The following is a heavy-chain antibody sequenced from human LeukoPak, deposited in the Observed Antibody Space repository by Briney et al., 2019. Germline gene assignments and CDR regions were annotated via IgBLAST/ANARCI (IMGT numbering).Heavy chain of an antibody. D-gene: IGHD1-26*01. CDR1: GYTFTSYY. CDR3: AKDHLVGATTESSGYYYMDV. J-gene: IGHJ6*03. V-gene: IGHV1-46*01. Sequence: ASVKVSCKASGYTFTSYYMHWVRQAPGQGLEWMGIINPSGGSTSYAQKFQGRVTMTRDMSTSTVYMELSSLRAEDTAVYYCAKDHLVGATTESSGYYYMDVWGKGTTVTISS. CDR2: INPSGGST.